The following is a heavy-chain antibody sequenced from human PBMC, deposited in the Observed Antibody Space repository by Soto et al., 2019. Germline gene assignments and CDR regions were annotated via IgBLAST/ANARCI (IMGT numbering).Heavy chain of an antibody. V-gene: IGHV4-39*01. D-gene: IGHD3-3*02. CDR1: GDSIITSDFY. Sequence: SETLSLPCTVSGDSIITSDFYWGWVRQPPGKGLEWIGSIFYLGSSYYNPSLQSRVTMSVDTSKNQFSLRLRSVTAADTALYFCARHSLALRKNNWFDPWGQRIMVTVSS. CDR2: IFYLGSS. CDR3: ARHSLALRKNNWFDP. J-gene: IGHJ5*02.